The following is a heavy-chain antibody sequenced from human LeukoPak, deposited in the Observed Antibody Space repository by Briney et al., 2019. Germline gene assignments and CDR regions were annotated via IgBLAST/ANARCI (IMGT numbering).Heavy chain of an antibody. Sequence: SVKVSCKASGGTFSSYAISWVRQAPGQGLEWMGGIIPVFGTANYAQKFQGRVTITADESTSTAYMELSSLRSEDTAVYYCARERVVGLGIDNAFDIWGHGTMVTVSS. D-gene: IGHD2-15*01. CDR2: IIPVFGTA. J-gene: IGHJ3*02. V-gene: IGHV1-69*13. CDR3: ARERVVGLGIDNAFDI. CDR1: GGTFSSYA.